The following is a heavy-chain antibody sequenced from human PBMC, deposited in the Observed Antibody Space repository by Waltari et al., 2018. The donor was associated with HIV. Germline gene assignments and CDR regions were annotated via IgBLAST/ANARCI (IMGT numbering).Heavy chain of an antibody. Sequence: QVTLVQSGPEVKTPGSSVKVSCKDSGGPFSIPISWVRQAPGQGLEWMGLIIPMYGTPTYAQKFQGRVTITADENTRTAYMELRGLRSEDTAVYYCARLGGESGDNKNYYYYGMDVWGQGATVTVS. CDR3: ARLGGESGDNKNYYYYGMDV. D-gene: IGHD2-21*02. V-gene: IGHV1-69*01. CDR2: IIPMYGTP. J-gene: IGHJ6*02. CDR1: GGPFSIP.